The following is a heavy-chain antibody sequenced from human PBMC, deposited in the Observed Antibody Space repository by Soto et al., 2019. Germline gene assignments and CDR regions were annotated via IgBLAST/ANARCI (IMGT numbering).Heavy chain of an antibody. D-gene: IGHD2-2*01. Sequence: SETLSLTCTVSGGSVSSGDYYWSWIRQPPGKGLEWIGYIYYSGSTYYNPSLKSRVTISVDTSRNQFSLKLSSVTAADTAVYYCARAPVIGYCSSTSCYGGLYYYYYYMDVWGKGTTVTVSS. J-gene: IGHJ6*03. V-gene: IGHV4-30-4*01. CDR1: GGSVSSGDYY. CDR3: ARAPVIGYCSSTSCYGGLYYYYYYMDV. CDR2: IYYSGST.